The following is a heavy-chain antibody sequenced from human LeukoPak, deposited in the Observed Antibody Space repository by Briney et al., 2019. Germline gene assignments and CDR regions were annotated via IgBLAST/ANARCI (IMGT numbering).Heavy chain of an antibody. CDR3: ARVPAAPYYFDY. V-gene: IGHV5-51*01. CDR1: RYSFTSYW. D-gene: IGHD2-2*01. Sequence: GESLKISCKGSRYSFTSYWLGWVRQMPGKGLEWMGIPYPGDSDTRYSPSFQGQVTISADKSISTAYLQWSSLKASDTAMYYCARVPAAPYYFDYWGQGTLVTVSS. CDR2: PYPGDSDT. J-gene: IGHJ4*02.